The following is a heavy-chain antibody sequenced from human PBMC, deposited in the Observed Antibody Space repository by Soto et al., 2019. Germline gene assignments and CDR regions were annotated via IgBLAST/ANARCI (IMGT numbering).Heavy chain of an antibody. V-gene: IGHV1-8*01. CDR1: GYSFTNNY. CDR3: ARMETFGSLNWFDP. J-gene: IGHJ5*02. D-gene: IGHD3-16*01. CDR2: MNPGSGDT. Sequence: ASVKVSCKASGYSFTNNYVSWVRQATGQGLEWMGWMNPGSGDTGYAQKFQGRVTMTRDISIATAYMELSSLRSDDTAIYYCARMETFGSLNWFDPWGQGTLVTVSS.